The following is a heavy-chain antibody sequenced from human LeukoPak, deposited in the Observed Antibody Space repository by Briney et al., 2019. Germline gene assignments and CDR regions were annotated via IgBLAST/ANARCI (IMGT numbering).Heavy chain of an antibody. V-gene: IGHV1-2*02. Sequence: EASVKVSCKTSGYTFTAYYMHWVRQAPGQGLEWMGWVNPNTGATNYAQKFQGRVIMTRDTSISTAYMELSRLRSDDTAVYYCARVQRARSGYYGPWDYWGQGTLVTVSS. CDR3: ARVQRARSGYYGPWDY. CDR1: GYTFTAYY. CDR2: VNPNTGAT. J-gene: IGHJ4*02. D-gene: IGHD3-22*01.